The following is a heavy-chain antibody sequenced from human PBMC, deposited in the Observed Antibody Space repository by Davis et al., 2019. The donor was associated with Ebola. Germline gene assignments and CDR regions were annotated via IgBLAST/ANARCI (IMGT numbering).Heavy chain of an antibody. J-gene: IGHJ4*02. CDR2: INPNSGGT. Sequence: ASVKVSCKASGYTFTSYYMHWVRQAPGQGLEWMGWINPNSGGTNYAQKFQGWVTMTRDTSISTAYMELSRLRSDDTAVYYCARAGGFSSGSYYSFDYWGQGTLVTVSS. V-gene: IGHV1-2*04. CDR1: GYTFTSYY. CDR3: ARAGGFSSGSYYSFDY. D-gene: IGHD1-26*01.